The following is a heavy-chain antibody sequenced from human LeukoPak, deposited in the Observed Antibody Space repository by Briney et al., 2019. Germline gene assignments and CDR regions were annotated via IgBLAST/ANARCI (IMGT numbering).Heavy chain of an antibody. J-gene: IGHJ4*02. Sequence: ASVKVSCKASGGTFSSYAISWVRQAPGQGLKWMGGIIPIFGTANYAQKFQGRVTISADESTSTAYMELSSLRSEDTAVYYCASGSYPRSQVDYWGQGTLVTVSS. CDR2: IIPIFGTA. CDR1: GGTFSSYA. D-gene: IGHD1-26*01. V-gene: IGHV1-69*13. CDR3: ASGSYPRSQVDY.